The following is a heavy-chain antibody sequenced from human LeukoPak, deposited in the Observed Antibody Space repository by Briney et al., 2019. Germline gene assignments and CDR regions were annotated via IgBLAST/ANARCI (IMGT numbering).Heavy chain of an antibody. CDR3: VRVRWASYYFEY. CDR1: GFTFSTYS. CDR2: ISSGSSSI. D-gene: IGHD4-23*01. J-gene: IGHJ4*02. Sequence: GGSLRLSCAASGFTFSTYSMNWVRQAPGKGLEWVSYISSGSSSISYADSVKGRFTISRDNAKNSLYLQMNSLRDEDTAVYYCVRVRWASYYFEYWGQGTLVTVSS. V-gene: IGHV3-48*02.